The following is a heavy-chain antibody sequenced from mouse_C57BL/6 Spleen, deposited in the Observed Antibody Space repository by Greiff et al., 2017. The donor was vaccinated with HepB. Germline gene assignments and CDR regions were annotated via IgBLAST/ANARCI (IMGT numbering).Heavy chain of an antibody. Sequence: QVQLQQPGAELVRPGTSVKLSCKASGYTFTSYWMHWVKQRPGQGLEWIGVIDPSDSYTNYNQKFKGKATLTVDTSSSTAYMQLSSLTSEDSAVYYCARPIYYGNYKPFAYWGQGTLVTVSA. CDR1: GYTFTSYW. V-gene: IGHV1-59*01. J-gene: IGHJ3*01. D-gene: IGHD2-1*01. CDR3: ARPIYYGNYKPFAY. CDR2: IDPSDSYT.